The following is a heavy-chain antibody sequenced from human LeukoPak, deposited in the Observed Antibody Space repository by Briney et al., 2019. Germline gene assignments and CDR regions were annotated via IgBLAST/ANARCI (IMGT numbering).Heavy chain of an antibody. J-gene: IGHJ4*02. CDR3: ARMLHSYGHFDY. CDR2: IDWDDDK. CDR1: GFSLSTSGMC. V-gene: IGHV2-70*11. Sequence: SGPALVKPTQTLTLTCTFSGFSLSTSGMCVSWIRQPPGKALEWLARIDWDDDKYYSTSLKTRLTISKDTSKNQVVLTMTNMDPVDTATYYCARMLHSYGHFDYWGQGTLVTVSS. D-gene: IGHD5-18*01.